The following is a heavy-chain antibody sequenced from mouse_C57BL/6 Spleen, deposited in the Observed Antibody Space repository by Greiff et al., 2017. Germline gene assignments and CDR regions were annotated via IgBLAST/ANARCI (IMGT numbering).Heavy chain of an antibody. V-gene: IGHV5-17*01. CDR3: ARGYDYHWYFDV. CDR2: ISSGSSTI. Sequence: EVNLVESGGGLVKPGGSLKLSCAASGFTFSDYGMHWVRQAPEKGLEWVAYISSGSSTIYYADTVKGRFTISRDNAKNTLFLQMTSLRSEDTAMYYCARGYDYHWYFDVWGTGTTVTVSS. D-gene: IGHD2-4*01. J-gene: IGHJ1*03. CDR1: GFTFSDYG.